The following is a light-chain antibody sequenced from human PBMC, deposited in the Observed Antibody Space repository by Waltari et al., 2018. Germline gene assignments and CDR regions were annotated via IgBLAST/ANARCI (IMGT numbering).Light chain of an antibody. J-gene: IGKJ2*01. CDR1: QSVASSY. CDR3: QQYGSSRT. CDR2: GAS. V-gene: IGKV3-20*01. Sequence: EIVLTQSPGTLSLSPVERATLSCTASQSVASSYLAWYQQRPGQAPRLLIFGASSRAPGIPDRFSGSGSGTDFTLTISRLEPEDFAVYYCQQYGSSRTFGQGTRLEIK.